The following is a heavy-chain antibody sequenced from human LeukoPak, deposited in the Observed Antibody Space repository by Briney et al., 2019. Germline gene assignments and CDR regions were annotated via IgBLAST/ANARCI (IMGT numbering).Heavy chain of an antibody. CDR2: ISYDGSNK. Sequence: GGSLRLSCAASGFTFSSYAMHWVRQAPGKGLEWVAVISYDGSNKYYADSVKGRFTISRDNSKNTLYLQMNSLRAEDTAVYYCAREYSSGWYKGKYFDYWGQGTLVTVSS. J-gene: IGHJ4*02. V-gene: IGHV3-30*04. D-gene: IGHD6-19*01. CDR1: GFTFSSYA. CDR3: AREYSSGWYKGKYFDY.